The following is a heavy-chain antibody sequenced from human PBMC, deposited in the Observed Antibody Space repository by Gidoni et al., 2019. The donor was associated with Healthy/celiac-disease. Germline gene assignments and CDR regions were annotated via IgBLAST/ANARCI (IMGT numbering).Heavy chain of an antibody. J-gene: IGHJ3*02. Sequence: QVQLLQSGAEVKKPGASVKVSCKASGYTFPSYDINWVRQASGQELEWIGWMNPNSGNTGYAQKYQGKVTMTRNTSISTAYMELSSLRSEDTAVYYWARGRIGGSYSGRAFDIWGQGTMVTVSS. CDR3: ARGRIGGSYSGRAFDI. V-gene: IGHV1-8*01. D-gene: IGHD1-26*01. CDR2: MNPNSGNT. CDR1: GYTFPSYD.